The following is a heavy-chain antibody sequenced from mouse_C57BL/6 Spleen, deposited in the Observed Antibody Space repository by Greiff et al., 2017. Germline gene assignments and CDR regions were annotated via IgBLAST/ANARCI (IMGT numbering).Heavy chain of an antibody. D-gene: IGHD2-3*01. V-gene: IGHV3-6*01. Sequence: EVKLMESGPGLVKPSQSLSLTCSVTGYSITSGYYWNWIRQFPGNKLEWMGYISYDGSNNYNPSLKNRISITRDTSKNQFFLKLNSVTTEDTATDYCARDDGYKPLAWFAYWGQGTLVTVSA. J-gene: IGHJ3*01. CDR2: ISYDGSN. CDR1: GYSITSGYY. CDR3: ARDDGYKPLAWFAY.